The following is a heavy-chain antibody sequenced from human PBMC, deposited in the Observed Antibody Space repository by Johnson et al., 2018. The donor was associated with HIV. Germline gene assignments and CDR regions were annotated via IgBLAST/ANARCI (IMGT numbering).Heavy chain of an antibody. V-gene: IGHV3-30*02. J-gene: IGHJ3*02. CDR1: GFTFSSYG. Sequence: QVQLVESGGGVVQPGGSLRLSCAASGFTFSSYGMHWVRQAPGKGLEWVAFIRYDGSNKYYAESVKGRFTISRDNSKNTLYLQMNSLRAEDTAVYYCARESELLSSSDAFDIWGQGTMVTVSS. D-gene: IGHD6-6*01. CDR3: ARESELLSSSDAFDI. CDR2: IRYDGSNK.